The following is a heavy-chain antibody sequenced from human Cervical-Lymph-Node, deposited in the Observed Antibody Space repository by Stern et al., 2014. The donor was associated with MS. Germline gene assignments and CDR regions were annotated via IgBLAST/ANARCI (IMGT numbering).Heavy chain of an antibody. D-gene: IGHD2-15*01. CDR3: ARGLLGSENAFDI. Sequence: HVHLLQSGPPVKNPPPSLQVSCKASGYTFPTYAITWVRQAPAQGLEWIGWISAYNGNTNYAQKLQGRVTMTTDTSTSTAYMELRSLRSDDTAVYYCARGLLGSENAFDIWGQGTMVTVSS. J-gene: IGHJ3*02. CDR2: ISAYNGNT. CDR1: GYTFPTYA. V-gene: IGHV1-18*01.